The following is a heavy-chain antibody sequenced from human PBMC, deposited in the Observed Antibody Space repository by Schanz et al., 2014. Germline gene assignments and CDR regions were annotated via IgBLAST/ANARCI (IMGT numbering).Heavy chain of an antibody. J-gene: IGHJ4*02. CDR2: TSYDGSQK. Sequence: QVQLVESGGGLVKPGGSLRLSCAASGFTFTDYYISWIRQAPGMGLEWVAVTSYDGSQKYYTDSVKGRFSISRDNARNTLHLQMDSLRDEDTAVYYCAGGPRGGYIEYWGQGTLVIVSS. V-gene: IGHV3-33*08. CDR3: AGGPRGGYIEY. CDR1: GFTFTDYY. D-gene: IGHD3-16*01.